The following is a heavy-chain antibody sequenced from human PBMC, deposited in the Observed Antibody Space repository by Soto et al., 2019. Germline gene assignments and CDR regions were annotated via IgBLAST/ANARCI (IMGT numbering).Heavy chain of an antibody. CDR3: ASRLWFGELLSDY. J-gene: IGHJ4*02. CDR1: GFTVSSNY. CDR2: IYSGGST. Sequence: EVQLVETGGGLIQPGGSLRLSCAASGFTVSSNYMSWVRQAPGKGLEWVSVIYSGGSTYYADSVKGRVTISRDNSKNTLYLQMKSLRAEDTAVYYCASRLWFGELLSDYWRQGTLVTVSS. D-gene: IGHD3-10*01. V-gene: IGHV3-53*02.